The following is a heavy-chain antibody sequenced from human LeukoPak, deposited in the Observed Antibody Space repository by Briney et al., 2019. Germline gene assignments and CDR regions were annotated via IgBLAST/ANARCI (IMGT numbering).Heavy chain of an antibody. D-gene: IGHD3-3*01. V-gene: IGHV3-30*02. Sequence: GGSLRLSCAASGFTFSSYGMHWVRQAPGKGLEWVAFIRFDGSDKYYADSAKGRFTISRDNSKNTLYLQMNSLRPEDTAVYYCAKGDMSGSTWSSDHWGQGTLVTVSS. J-gene: IGHJ4*02. CDR1: GFTFSSYG. CDR3: AKGDMSGSTWSSDH. CDR2: IRFDGSDK.